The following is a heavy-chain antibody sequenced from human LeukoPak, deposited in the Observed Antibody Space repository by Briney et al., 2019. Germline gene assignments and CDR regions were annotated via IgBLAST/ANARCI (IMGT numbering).Heavy chain of an antibody. D-gene: IGHD1-1*01. V-gene: IGHV3-23*05. CDR1: GFTFSNYA. J-gene: IGHJ4*02. Sequence: PGGSLRLSCAASGFTFSNYAMHWVRQAPGKGLEWVSSIGSDNKPHYSDSVKGRFTISRDNSKNTVYLQMNSLRVEDTAIYYCARGQEFDDGVFDSWGQGTLVTVSS. CDR2: IGSDNKP. CDR3: ARGQEFDDGVFDS.